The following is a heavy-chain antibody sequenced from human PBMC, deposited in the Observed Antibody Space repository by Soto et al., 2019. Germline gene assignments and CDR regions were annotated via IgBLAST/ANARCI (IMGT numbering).Heavy chain of an antibody. CDR2: IYYSGST. D-gene: IGHD1-1*01. J-gene: IGHJ5*02. V-gene: IGHV4-31*03. CDR1: GGSISSGGYY. CDR3: ARGTKGWFDP. Sequence: SETLSLTCTVSGGSISSGGYYWSWIRQHPGKGLEWIGYIYYSGSTYYIPSLKSRVTISVDTSKNQFSLKLSSVTAADTAVYYCARGTKGWFDPWGQGTLVTVSS.